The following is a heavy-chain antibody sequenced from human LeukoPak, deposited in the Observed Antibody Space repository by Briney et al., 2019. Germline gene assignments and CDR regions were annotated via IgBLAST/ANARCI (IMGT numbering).Heavy chain of an antibody. CDR1: GGSISSSSYY. Sequence: PSETLSLTCTFSGGSISSSSYYWGWLRQPPGKWPEWIGSIYYSGSTYYNPSLKSRVTLSVDTSNNQFSLTLSSVTAADTAGYYCARNSVGSGGHLDYWGQGTLVTVSS. D-gene: IGHD4-23*01. J-gene: IGHJ4*02. V-gene: IGHV4-39*07. CDR3: ARNSVGSGGHLDY. CDR2: IYYSGST.